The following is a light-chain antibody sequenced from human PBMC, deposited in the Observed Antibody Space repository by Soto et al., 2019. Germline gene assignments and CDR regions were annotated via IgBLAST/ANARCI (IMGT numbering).Light chain of an antibody. CDR1: QGISND. V-gene: IGKV1-27*01. CDR2: AAS. CDR3: QKYDSVPFT. Sequence: DIQMTQSPSFLSASVGDRVTITCRASQGISNDLAWYQQKPGKVPSLLIYAASTLQSGVPSRFSGSGSGTDFTLTISSLQPEDVATYYCQKYDSVPFTFGPGTKVDFK. J-gene: IGKJ3*01.